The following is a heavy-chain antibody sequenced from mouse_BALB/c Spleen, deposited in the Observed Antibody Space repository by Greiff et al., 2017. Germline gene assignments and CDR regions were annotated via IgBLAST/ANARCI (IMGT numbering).Heavy chain of an antibody. CDR1: GYSITSDYA. CDR2: ISYSGST. Sequence: EVKLMESGPGLVKPSQSLSLTCTVTGYSITSDYAWNWIRQFPGNKLEWMGYISYSGSTSYNPSLKSRISITRDTSKNQFFLQLNSVTTEDTATYYCARGYYGLPGFADWGQGTLVTVSA. CDR3: ARGYYGLPGFAD. V-gene: IGHV3-2*02. D-gene: IGHD1-1*01. J-gene: IGHJ3*01.